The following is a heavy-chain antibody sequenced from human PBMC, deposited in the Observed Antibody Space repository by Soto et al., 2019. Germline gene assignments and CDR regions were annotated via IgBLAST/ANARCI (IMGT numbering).Heavy chain of an antibody. CDR2: IRSKAYGGTT. Sequence: GGSLRLSCTASGFTFGDYAMSWVRQAPGKGLEWVGFIRSKAYGGTTEYAASVKGRFTISRDDSKSIAYLQMNSLKTEDTAVYYCTRERYSGSYYRGYYFDYWGQGTLVTVSS. CDR1: GFTFGDYA. V-gene: IGHV3-49*04. CDR3: TRERYSGSYYRGYYFDY. J-gene: IGHJ4*02. D-gene: IGHD1-26*01.